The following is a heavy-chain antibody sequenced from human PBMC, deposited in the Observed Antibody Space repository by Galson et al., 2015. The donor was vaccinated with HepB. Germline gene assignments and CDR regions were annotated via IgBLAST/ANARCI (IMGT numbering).Heavy chain of an antibody. CDR2: ISPNGSRT. J-gene: IGHJ4*02. CDR1: GFTFSAYN. CDR3: ARDFEWNFDL. Sequence: SLRLSCAASGFTFSAYNMHWVRQAPVKGLEWLAIISPNGSRTFYADSVRGQFTISRDNSKNTLFLQVDGLRPEDTAMYYWARDFEWNFDLWGQGTLVTVSS. V-gene: IGHV3-30-3*01. D-gene: IGHD3-9*01.